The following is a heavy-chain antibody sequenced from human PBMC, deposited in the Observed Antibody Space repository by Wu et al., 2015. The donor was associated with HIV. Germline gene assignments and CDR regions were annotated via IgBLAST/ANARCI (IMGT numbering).Heavy chain of an antibody. Sequence: VQLVQSGAEVKKPGASVRVSCKTSGYTFTGYYIHWVRQAPGQGLEWMGWINPSTGDTSCSQKFQRRVTMTRDTSISTAYMELSRLRFDDTAVYYCAKDWTLSAGYWGQGTLVTVSS. CDR3: AKDWTLSAGY. CDR1: GYTFTGYY. J-gene: IGHJ4*02. D-gene: IGHD3/OR15-3a*01. CDR2: INPSTGDT. V-gene: IGHV1-2*02.